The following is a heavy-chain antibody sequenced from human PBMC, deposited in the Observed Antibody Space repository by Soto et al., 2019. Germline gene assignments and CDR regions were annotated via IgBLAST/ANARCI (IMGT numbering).Heavy chain of an antibody. Sequence: GGSLRLSCAASGFTFSSYAMHWVRQAPGKGHEKVSVIYSGGSTYYADSVKSRFTISRDNSKNTLYLQMNSLRSDDSAVYYSAQHDWFDPWGQGTLVTVSS. CDR3: AQHDWFDP. J-gene: IGHJ5*02. CDR2: IYSGGST. D-gene: IGHD1-1*01. V-gene: IGHV3-66*01. CDR1: GFTFSSYA.